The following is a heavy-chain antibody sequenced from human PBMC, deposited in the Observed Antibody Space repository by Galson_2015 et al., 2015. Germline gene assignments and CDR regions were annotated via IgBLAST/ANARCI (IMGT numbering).Heavy chain of an antibody. CDR3: AREGLRETIFAVAA. CDR2: IYSDDST. V-gene: IGHV3-53*01. J-gene: IGHJ6*04. D-gene: IGHD3-3*01. CDR1: GFTVSSNY. Sequence: SLRLSCAASGFTVSSNYMSWVRQAPGKGLEWVSVIYSDDSTYYADSLKGRFTISRDNSKNMLYLQMNSLRVEDTAVYYSAREGLRETIFAVAAWGKGTTVTVSS.